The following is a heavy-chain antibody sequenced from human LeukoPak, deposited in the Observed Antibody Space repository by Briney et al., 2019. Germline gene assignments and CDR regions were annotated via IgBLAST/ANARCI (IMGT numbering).Heavy chain of an antibody. V-gene: IGHV4-39*01. J-gene: IGHJ4*02. D-gene: IGHD3-3*01. CDR1: GGSISSNSYY. Sequence: SETLSLTCTVSGGSISSNSYYWGWIRQPPGKGLEWIGSIYYSGSTYYNPSLKSRVTISVDTSKNQFSLKLSSVTAADTAVYYCARGLYYDFWSGYPGYFDYWGQGTLVTVSS. CDR2: IYYSGST. CDR3: ARGLYYDFWSGYPGYFDY.